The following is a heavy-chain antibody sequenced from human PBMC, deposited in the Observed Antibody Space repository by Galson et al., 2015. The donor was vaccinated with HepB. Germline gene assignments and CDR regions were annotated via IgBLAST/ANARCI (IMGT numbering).Heavy chain of an antibody. J-gene: IGHJ3*02. Sequence: SVKVSCKASGYTFTSYGISWVRQAPGQGLEWMGWISAYNGNTNYAQKLQGRVTMTTDTSTSTAYMELRSLRSDDTAVYYCARVRHVRWLQWGGAVDIWGQGTMVTVSS. CDR2: ISAYNGNT. CDR1: GYTFTSYG. CDR3: ARVRHVRWLQWGGAVDI. D-gene: IGHD5-24*01. V-gene: IGHV1-18*01.